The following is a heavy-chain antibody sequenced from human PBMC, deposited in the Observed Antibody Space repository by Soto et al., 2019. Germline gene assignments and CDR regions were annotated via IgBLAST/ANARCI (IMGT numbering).Heavy chain of an antibody. V-gene: IGHV4-34*01. CDR2: INHSGIT. CDR1: GGSFSGYY. CDR3: AIGPRMWLAGGGY. Sequence: SETLSLTCAVYGGSFSGYYWSWIRQPPGKGLEWLGEINHSGITDYSPSLKSRITISIDTSKKQFSLKLNSVTAADTAVYYCAIGPRMWLAGGGYWGQGTQVTVSS. D-gene: IGHD6-19*01. J-gene: IGHJ4*02.